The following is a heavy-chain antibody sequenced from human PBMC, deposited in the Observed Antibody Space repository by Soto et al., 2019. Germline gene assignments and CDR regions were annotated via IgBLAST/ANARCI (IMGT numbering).Heavy chain of an antibody. CDR2: TIDSGGRS. CDR1: GFTFSSHA. J-gene: IGHJ4*02. V-gene: IGHV3-23*01. CDR3: AKDKMEQWLVGGYYDY. D-gene: IGHD6-19*01. Sequence: EVQLLESGGGLVQPGGSLRLSCAASGFTFSSHAMSWVRQAPGKGLEWVSSTIDSGGRSYHADSVRGRFTISRDNSKNTPYLQMNSLRADDTAIYYCAKDKMEQWLVGGYYDYWGQGALVTVSS.